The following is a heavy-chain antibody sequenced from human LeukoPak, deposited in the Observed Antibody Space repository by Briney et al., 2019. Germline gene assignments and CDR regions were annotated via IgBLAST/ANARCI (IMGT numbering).Heavy chain of an antibody. V-gene: IGHV1-24*01. CDR1: GYTLKELS. D-gene: IGHD5-12*01. CDR3: ATLYSTYDFDH. J-gene: IGHJ4*02. Sequence: ASVKVSCKVSGYTLKELSMHWVRQAPGKGLEWMGGFDPEVGETIYAQRSQSRVTMTEDTSKDTAYMELSSLRSEDTAVYYCATLYSTYDFDHWGQGTLVTVSS. CDR2: FDPEVGET.